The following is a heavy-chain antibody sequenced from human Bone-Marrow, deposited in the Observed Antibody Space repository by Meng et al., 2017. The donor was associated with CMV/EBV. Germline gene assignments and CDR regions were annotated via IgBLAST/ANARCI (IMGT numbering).Heavy chain of an antibody. V-gene: IGHV3-74*01. CDR2: INGDGTST. CDR3: ARKLPGQNGMDV. Sequence: GESLKISCAASGFTFTTYWMHWVRQAPGKGLVWVSRINGDGTSTIYADSVKGRFTVSRDNAKNTLYLQMNSLRVEDTAVYYCARKLPGQNGMDVWGQGTTVTVYS. J-gene: IGHJ6*01. D-gene: IGHD4-23*01. CDR1: GFTFTTYW.